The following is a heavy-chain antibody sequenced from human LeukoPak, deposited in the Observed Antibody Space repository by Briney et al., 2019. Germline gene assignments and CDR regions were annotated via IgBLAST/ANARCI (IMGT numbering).Heavy chain of an antibody. CDR1: GFMFSSYW. D-gene: IGHD3-9*01. V-gene: IGHV3-48*03. J-gene: IGHJ4*02. CDR3: ARGASGYFDWLLSAVDY. Sequence: SGGSLRLSCAASGFMFSSYWMSWVRQAPGKGLEWVSYISSSGSTIYYADSVKGRFTISRDNAKNSLYLQMNSLRAEDTAVYYCARGASGYFDWLLSAVDYWGQGTLVTVSS. CDR2: ISSSGSTI.